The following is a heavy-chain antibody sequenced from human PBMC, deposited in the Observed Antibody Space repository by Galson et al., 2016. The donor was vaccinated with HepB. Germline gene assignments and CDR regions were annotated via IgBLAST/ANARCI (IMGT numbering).Heavy chain of an antibody. CDR3: ARDSVQYSSGPFDY. D-gene: IGHD6-19*01. CDR2: IYYSGST. Sequence: TLSLTCTVSGGSISSSSYYWGWIRQPPGKGLEWIGSIYYSGSTYYNPSLKSRVTISVDTSKNQFSLKLNSVTAADAAVYFWARDSVQYSSGPFDYWGQGTLVTVSS. CDR1: GGSISSSSYY. J-gene: IGHJ4*02. V-gene: IGHV4-39*07.